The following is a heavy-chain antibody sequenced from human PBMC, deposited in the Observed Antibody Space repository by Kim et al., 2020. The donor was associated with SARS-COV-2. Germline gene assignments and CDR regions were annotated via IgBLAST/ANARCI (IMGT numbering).Heavy chain of an antibody. Sequence: GGSLRLSCAASGFTFSSYAIYWVRQAPGKGLEWVAVISSDGRNKYYVDSVKGRFTISRDNSKNMLYLQVSSLGAEDTAVYYCTTFGYWCQGTRVTVSS. CDR2: ISSDGRNK. J-gene: IGHJ4*02. V-gene: IGHV3-33*05. D-gene: IGHD3-10*01. CDR1: GFTFSSYA. CDR3: TTFGY.